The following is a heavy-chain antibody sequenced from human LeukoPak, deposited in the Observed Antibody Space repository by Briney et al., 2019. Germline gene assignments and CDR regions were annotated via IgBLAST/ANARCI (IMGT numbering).Heavy chain of an antibody. V-gene: IGHV4-34*01. CDR2: INHSGST. CDR3: ARHVGLKPYSSGWYYGNWFDP. J-gene: IGHJ5*02. Sequence: PSETLSLTCAVYGGSFSGYYWSWIRQPPGKGLEWIGEINHSGSTNYNPSLKGRVTISVDTSKNQFSLKLSSVTAADTAVYYCARHVGLKPYSSGWYYGNWFDPWGQGTLVTVSS. D-gene: IGHD6-19*01. CDR1: GGSFSGYY.